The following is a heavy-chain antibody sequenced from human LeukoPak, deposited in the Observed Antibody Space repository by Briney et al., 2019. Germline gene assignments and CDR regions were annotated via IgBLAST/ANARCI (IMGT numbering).Heavy chain of an antibody. V-gene: IGHV3-74*01. Sequence: GGSLRLSCAASGFTLSSYWMHWVRQTPGMGLVWVSRINSDGGSTSYADSVKGRFTISRDNAKNTLYLQMNSLRAEDTAVYYCARGLHCSGGSCYDTTFDYWGQGTLVTVSS. CDR2: INSDGGST. J-gene: IGHJ4*02. CDR1: GFTLSSYW. CDR3: ARGLHCSGGSCYDTTFDY. D-gene: IGHD2-15*01.